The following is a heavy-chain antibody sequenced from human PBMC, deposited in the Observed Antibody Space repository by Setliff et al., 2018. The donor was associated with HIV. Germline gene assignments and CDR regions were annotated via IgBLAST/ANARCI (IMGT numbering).Heavy chain of an antibody. CDR1: GFNFKNAW. J-gene: IGHJ3*02. CDR2: IKSRVGGETT. V-gene: IGHV3-15*01. Sequence: KPGGSLRLSCAGSGFNFKNAWMSWVRQAPGKGLEWVGRIKSRVGGETTAYAAPLKGRFTISRDDSKNTLYLQMDSLSTEDTAVYYCILLGMHGALNIWGQGTMVTVSS. CDR3: ILLGMHGALNI. D-gene: IGHD7-27*01.